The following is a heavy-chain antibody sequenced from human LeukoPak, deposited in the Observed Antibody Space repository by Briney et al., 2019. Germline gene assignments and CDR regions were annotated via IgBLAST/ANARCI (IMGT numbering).Heavy chain of an antibody. D-gene: IGHD5-18*01. Sequence: KPSETLSLTCTVSGGSISSGPYYWGWIRQPPGKGLEWIGNIYYGENTYYNPSLKSRVTISVDTSKNQFSLKLSSVTAADTAVYYCARGRTWVDTDTGAHADAFDIWGQGTMVTVSS. CDR2: IYYGENT. V-gene: IGHV4-39*07. J-gene: IGHJ3*02. CDR1: GGSISSGPYY. CDR3: ARGRTWVDTDTGAHADAFDI.